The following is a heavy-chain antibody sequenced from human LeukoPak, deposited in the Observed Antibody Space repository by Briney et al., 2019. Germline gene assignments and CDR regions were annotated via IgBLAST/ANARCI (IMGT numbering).Heavy chain of an antibody. V-gene: IGHV4-59*08. CDR3: ARLTMVRGGTLDY. CDR1: GGSISSYY. J-gene: IGHJ4*02. D-gene: IGHD3-10*01. Sequence: SETPSLTCTVSGGSISSYYWSWIRQPPGKGLEGIGYIYYSGSTNYNPSLKSRVTISVDTSKNQFSLKLSSVTAADTAVYYCARLTMVRGGTLDYWGQGTLVTVSS. CDR2: IYYSGST.